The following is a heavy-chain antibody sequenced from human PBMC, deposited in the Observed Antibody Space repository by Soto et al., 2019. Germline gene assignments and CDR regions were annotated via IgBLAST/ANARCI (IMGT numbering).Heavy chain of an antibody. D-gene: IGHD3-10*01. V-gene: IGHV3-30-3*01. CDR1: GFTFSSYA. CDR3: AREGWGSVRALDV. Sequence: QVQLVESGGGVVQPGRSLRLSCAASGFTFSSYAMHWVRQAPGKGLEWVAVISYDGSNKYYADSVKGRFTISRDNSKNALFLQMNRLRAEDTAVYYCAREGWGSVRALDVWGQGTTVTVSS. J-gene: IGHJ6*02. CDR2: ISYDGSNK.